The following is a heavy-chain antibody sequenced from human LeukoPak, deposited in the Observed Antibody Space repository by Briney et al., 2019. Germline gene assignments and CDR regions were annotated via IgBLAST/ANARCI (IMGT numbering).Heavy chain of an antibody. CDR3: ARDPYYYGSGSFYNVMDY. CDR1: GFTFSSYA. Sequence: GGSLRLSCAASGFTFSSYAMHWVRQAPGKGLEWVAVISYDGSNKYYIDSVKGRFTISRDNSKNTLYAQMNSLRAEDTAVYYCARDPYYYGSGSFYNVMDYWGQGTLVTVSS. D-gene: IGHD3-10*01. V-gene: IGHV3-30-3*01. J-gene: IGHJ4*02. CDR2: ISYDGSNK.